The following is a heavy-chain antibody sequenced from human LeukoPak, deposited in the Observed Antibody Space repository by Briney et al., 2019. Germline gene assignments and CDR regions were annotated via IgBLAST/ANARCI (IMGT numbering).Heavy chain of an antibody. J-gene: IGHJ4*02. CDR3: AKEVGVTTRGSFAY. CDR2: IRYDGSNQ. Sequence: PGGSLRLSCAASGFTFSNHGMLWVRQAPGKGLEWVAFIRYDGSNQYYADSVKGRFTISRDRSKNTLYLQMNSLRDEDTAVYYCAKEVGVTTRGSFAYWGQGTLVTVSS. CDR1: GFTFSNHG. V-gene: IGHV3-30*02. D-gene: IGHD1-26*01.